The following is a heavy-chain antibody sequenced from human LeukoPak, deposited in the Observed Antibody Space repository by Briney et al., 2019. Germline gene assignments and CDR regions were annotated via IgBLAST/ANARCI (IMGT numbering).Heavy chain of an antibody. CDR1: GGSISRYH. V-gene: IGHV4-59*01. J-gene: IGHJ4*02. CDR3: ATGEGYSGSYFDY. CDR2: IYYSGST. D-gene: IGHD1-26*01. Sequence: SETLSLTCTVSGGSISRYHWNWIRQPPGKGLEWIGYIYYSGSTYYNPSLRSRVTLSVVTSKNQFSLKLSSVTAADAAVYYCATGEGYSGSYFDYWGQGTLVTVSS.